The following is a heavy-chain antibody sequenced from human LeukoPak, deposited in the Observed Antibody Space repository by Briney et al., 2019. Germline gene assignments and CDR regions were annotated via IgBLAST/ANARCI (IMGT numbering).Heavy chain of an antibody. CDR3: ARERAYDILTGYFDWYFDL. V-gene: IGHV3-53*01. D-gene: IGHD3-9*01. J-gene: IGHJ2*01. CDR2: IYSGGST. Sequence: GGSLRLSCAASGFTVSSNYMSWVRQAPGKGLEWVSVIYSGGSTYYADSVKGRFTISRDNSKNTLYLQMSSLRAEDTAVYYCARERAYDILTGYFDWYFDLWGRGTLVTVSS. CDR1: GFTVSSNY.